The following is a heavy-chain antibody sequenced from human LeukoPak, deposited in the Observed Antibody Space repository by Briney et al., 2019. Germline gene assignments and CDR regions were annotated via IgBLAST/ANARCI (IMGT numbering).Heavy chain of an antibody. CDR3: ARVDYSNYGWFDP. CDR2: IYYSGST. Sequence: PSETLSLTCTVSGGSISSSSYYWGWIRQPPGKGLEWIGSIYYSGSTYYNPSLKSRVTISVDTSKNQFSLKLNSVSAADTAVYYCARVDYSNYGWFDPWGQGTLVTVSS. CDR1: GGSISSSSYY. V-gene: IGHV4-39*01. J-gene: IGHJ5*02. D-gene: IGHD4-11*01.